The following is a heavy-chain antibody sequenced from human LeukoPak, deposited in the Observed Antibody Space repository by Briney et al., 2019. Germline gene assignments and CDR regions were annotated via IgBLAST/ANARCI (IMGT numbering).Heavy chain of an antibody. D-gene: IGHD3-9*01. CDR1: GYRFTSYW. CDR2: IYPGVSDT. V-gene: IGHV5-51*01. J-gene: IGHJ1*01. Sequence: GESLQISCQGSGYRFTSYWIGWVRQMPGQGLEWMGIIYPGVSDTRYSPSFQGKVTISADKSISTAYLQWSSLKASNTAMYYRARLAGTVDILTGYYVAEFFQHWGQGTLVTVSS. CDR3: ARLAGTVDILTGYYVAEFFQH.